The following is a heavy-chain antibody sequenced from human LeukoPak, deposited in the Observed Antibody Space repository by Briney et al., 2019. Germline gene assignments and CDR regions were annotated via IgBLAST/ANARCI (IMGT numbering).Heavy chain of an antibody. J-gene: IGHJ4*02. CDR1: GASISSDGYS. V-gene: IGHV4-31*03. CDR3: ARDGGYSYGRFDY. CDR2: VYSRGNT. Sequence: SETLPLTCSVSGASISSDGYSWSWIRQHPGRGLEWLGSVYSRGNTYNNPSLKGRVSFSIDTSKNQFSLSLNSVTAADTAVYYCARDGGYSYGRFDYWGQGKLVTVSS. D-gene: IGHD3-10*01.